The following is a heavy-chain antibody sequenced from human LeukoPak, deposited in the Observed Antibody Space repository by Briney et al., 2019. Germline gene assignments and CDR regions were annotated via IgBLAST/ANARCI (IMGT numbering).Heavy chain of an antibody. CDR2: ITGSSDST. J-gene: IGHJ4*02. D-gene: IGHD5-24*01. V-gene: IGHV3-23*01. Sequence: PGGSLRLSCAASAFTFSSYVMTWVRQAPGRGLEWVSGITGSSDSTFYADSVKGRFTISRDNSKKTLYLQMNSLRAEDTAVYYCATCRDGYNLLDYWGQGTPVTASS. CDR1: AFTFSSYV. CDR3: ATCRDGYNLLDY.